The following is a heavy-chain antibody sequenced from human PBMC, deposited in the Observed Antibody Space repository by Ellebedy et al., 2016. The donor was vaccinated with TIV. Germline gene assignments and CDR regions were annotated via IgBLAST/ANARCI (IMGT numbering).Heavy chain of an antibody. Sequence: AASVKVSCKTSGYSFTAYYIHWFRQAPGQEFEWMGWINPNNGGTNYAQKFQDRVTMTRDTTISTVYMDLSRLTSDDTAVYYCTRGPSGGYFDYWGQGTLVPVSS. J-gene: IGHJ4*02. CDR2: INPNNGGT. CDR3: TRGPSGGYFDY. CDR1: GYSFTAYY. V-gene: IGHV1-2*02. D-gene: IGHD3-10*01.